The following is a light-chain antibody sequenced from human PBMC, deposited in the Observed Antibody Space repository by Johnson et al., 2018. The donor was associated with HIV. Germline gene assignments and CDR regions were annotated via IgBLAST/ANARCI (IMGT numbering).Light chain of an antibody. V-gene: IGLV1-51*01. Sequence: QSVLTQPPSVSVAPGQKVTISCSGSSSNIGNNYVSWYQQLPGTAPKLLIYDNNKRPSGIPDRFSGSKSGTSATLGITGLQTGDEADYYCGTWDSNLRGVFGTGTKVTVL. J-gene: IGLJ1*01. CDR1: SSNIGNNY. CDR2: DNN. CDR3: GTWDSNLRGV.